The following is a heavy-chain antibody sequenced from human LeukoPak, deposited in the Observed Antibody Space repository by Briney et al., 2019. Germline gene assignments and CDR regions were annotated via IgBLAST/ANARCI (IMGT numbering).Heavy chain of an antibody. CDR1: GGSISSYY. CDR3: ARVKGVDCSGGSCYAFDY. V-gene: IGHV4-59*01. CDR2: IYYSGST. Sequence: SETLSLTCTVSGGSISSYYWSWIRQPPGKGLEWIGYIYYSGSTNYNPSLKSRVTISVDTSKNQFSLKLSSVTAADTAVYYCARVKGVDCSGGSCYAFDYWGQGTLVTVSS. D-gene: IGHD2-15*01. J-gene: IGHJ4*02.